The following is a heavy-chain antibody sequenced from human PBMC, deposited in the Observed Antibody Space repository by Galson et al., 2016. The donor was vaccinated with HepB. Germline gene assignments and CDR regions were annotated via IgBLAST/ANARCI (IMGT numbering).Heavy chain of an antibody. CDR2: IDPSDSYT. CDR3: ARHSGSSLTYFDY. CDR1: GYSFTSYW. Sequence: QSGAEVKKPGESLRISCKGSGYSFTSYWISWVRQMPGKALEWMGMIDPSDSYTNYSPSFQGHVTISADKSISTSYLQWSSLKAPDTAMYYCARHSGSSLTYFDYWGQGTLVTVSS. J-gene: IGHJ4*02. V-gene: IGHV5-10-1*01. D-gene: IGHD1-26*01.